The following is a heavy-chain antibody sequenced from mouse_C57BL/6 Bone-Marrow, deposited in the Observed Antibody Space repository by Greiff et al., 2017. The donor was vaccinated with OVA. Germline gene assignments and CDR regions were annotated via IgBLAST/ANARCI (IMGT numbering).Heavy chain of an antibody. V-gene: IGHV5-17*01. D-gene: IGHD2-1*01. CDR1: GFTFSDYG. Sequence: EVMLVESGGGLVKPGGSLKLSCAASGFTFSDYGMHWVRQAPEKGLEWVAYISSGSSTIYYADTVKGRFTISRDNAKNTLFLQMTSLRSEDTAMYYCAKLYGNSFAYWGQGTLVTVSA. J-gene: IGHJ3*01. CDR2: ISSGSSTI. CDR3: AKLYGNSFAY.